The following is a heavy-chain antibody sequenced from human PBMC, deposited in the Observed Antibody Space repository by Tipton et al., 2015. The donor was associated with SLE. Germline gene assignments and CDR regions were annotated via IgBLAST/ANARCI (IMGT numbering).Heavy chain of an antibody. V-gene: IGHV3-33*08. CDR1: GFTFSSYE. CDR2: IWYDGSNK. J-gene: IGHJ5*02. D-gene: IGHD6-13*01. CDR3: ARGQDSSSGGFDP. Sequence: SLRLSCAASGFTFSSYEMNWVRQAPGKGLEWVAVIWYDGSNKYYADSVKGRFTISRDNSKNTLYLQMNSLRAEDTAVYYCARGQDSSSGGFDPWGQGTLVTVAS.